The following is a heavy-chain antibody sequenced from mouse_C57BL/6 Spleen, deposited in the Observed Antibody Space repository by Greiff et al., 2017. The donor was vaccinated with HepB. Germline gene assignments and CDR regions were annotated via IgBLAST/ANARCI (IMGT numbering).Heavy chain of an antibody. CDR3: ARHHHGYFDV. J-gene: IGHJ1*03. Sequence: EVKLMESGGDLVKPGGSLKLSCAASGFTFSSYGMSWVRQTPDKRLEWVATISSGGSYTYYPDSVKGRFTISRDNAKNTLYLQMSSLKSEDTAMYYCARHHHGYFDVWGTGTTVTVSS. V-gene: IGHV5-6*01. CDR1: GFTFSSYG. CDR2: ISSGGSYT.